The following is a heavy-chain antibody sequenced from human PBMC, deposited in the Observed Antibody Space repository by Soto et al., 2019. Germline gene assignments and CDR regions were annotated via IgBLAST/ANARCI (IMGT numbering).Heavy chain of an antibody. CDR3: AKARIAVAGAGGAFDI. CDR1: GFTFSSYA. V-gene: IGHV3-23*01. CDR2: ISGSGGST. J-gene: IGHJ3*02. Sequence: GGFLRLSCAASGFTFSSYAMSWVRQAPGKGLEWVSAISGSGGSTYYADSVKGRFTISRDNSKNTLYLQMNSLRAEDTAVYYCAKARIAVAGAGGAFDIWGQGTMVTVSS. D-gene: IGHD6-19*01.